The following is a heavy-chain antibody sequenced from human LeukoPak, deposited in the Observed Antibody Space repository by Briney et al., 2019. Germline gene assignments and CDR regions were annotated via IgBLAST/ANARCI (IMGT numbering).Heavy chain of an antibody. CDR3: ARGSPRSVVVIRLPLDY. Sequence: SETLSLTCAVYGGSFSGYYWSWIRQPPGKGLEWIGEINHSGSTNYNPSLKSRVTISVDASKNQFSLKLSSVTAADTAVYYCARGSPRSVVVIRLPLDYWGQGTLVTVSS. J-gene: IGHJ4*02. V-gene: IGHV4-34*01. CDR2: INHSGST. CDR1: GGSFSGYY. D-gene: IGHD3-22*01.